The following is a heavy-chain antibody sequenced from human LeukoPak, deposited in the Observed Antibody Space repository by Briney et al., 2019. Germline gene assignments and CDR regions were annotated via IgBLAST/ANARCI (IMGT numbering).Heavy chain of an antibody. CDR3: ARGLPPVMKYYFDY. J-gene: IGHJ4*02. CDR1: GFTFNSCG. CDR2: MWYDGSNK. Sequence: GGSLRLSCAASGFTFNSCGMHWVRQAPGKGLEWVAVMWYDGSNKYYADSVKGRFTISRDDSRNTLYLQMNSLRAEDTAMYYCARGLPPVMKYYFDYWGQGTLVTVSS. V-gene: IGHV3-33*01. D-gene: IGHD4-11*01.